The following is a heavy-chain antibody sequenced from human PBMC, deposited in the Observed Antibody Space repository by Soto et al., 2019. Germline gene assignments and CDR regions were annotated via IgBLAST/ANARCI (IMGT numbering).Heavy chain of an antibody. CDR1: GFTFSSYS. D-gene: IGHD6-13*01. J-gene: IGHJ4*02. Sequence: EVQLVESGGGLVKPGGSLRLSCAASGFTFSSYSMNWVRQAPGKGLEWVSSISSSSTYIYYADSVKGRFTTSRDNAKNSLYLQMNSLRAEDTAVYYCASSTIAAIGTDFDYWGQGTLVTVSS. CDR2: ISSSSTYI. V-gene: IGHV3-21*01. CDR3: ASSTIAAIGTDFDY.